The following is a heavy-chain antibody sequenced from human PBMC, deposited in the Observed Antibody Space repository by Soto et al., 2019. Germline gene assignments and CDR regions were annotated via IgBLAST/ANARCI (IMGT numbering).Heavy chain of an antibody. J-gene: IGHJ6*02. D-gene: IGHD2-2*02. Sequence: LRLSCAASGFTFSSYSMNWVRQAPGKGLEWVSSISSSSSYIYYADSVKGRFTISRDNAKNSLYLQMNSLRAEDTAVYYCARDPVDYCSSTSCYMGAYYYYYYGMDVWGQGTTVTVSS. CDR2: ISSSSSYI. CDR1: GFTFSSYS. V-gene: IGHV3-21*01. CDR3: ARDPVDYCSSTSCYMGAYYYYYYGMDV.